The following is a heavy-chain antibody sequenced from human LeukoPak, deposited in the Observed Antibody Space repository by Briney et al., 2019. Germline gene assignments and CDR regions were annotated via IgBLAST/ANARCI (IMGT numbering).Heavy chain of an antibody. D-gene: IGHD4-23*01. V-gene: IGHV3-66*04. Sequence: GGSLRLSCAASGLTVSSYMSWVRQAPGKGLEWVSVIYSGGSIYYADSVKGRFTISRDKSKNTLYLQMNSLRAEDTAVYYCARPPYGGVDYWGQGTLVAVSS. CDR3: ARPPYGGVDY. CDR1: GLTVSSY. J-gene: IGHJ4*02. CDR2: IYSGGSI.